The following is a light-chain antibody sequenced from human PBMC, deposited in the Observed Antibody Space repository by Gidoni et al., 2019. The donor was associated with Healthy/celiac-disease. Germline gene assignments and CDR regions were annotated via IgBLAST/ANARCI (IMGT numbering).Light chain of an antibody. CDR2: WAS. CDR3: QQYYSTPLT. CDR1: QSVLYTSNNKNY. J-gene: IGKJ4*01. V-gene: IGKV4-1*01. Sequence: IVMTQSPYSLAVSLGERATINCKSSQSVLYTSNNKNYLAWYQQKPGQPPKLLIYWASTRESGVPDRFSGSGSGTDFTLTSSSLQAEDVAVYYCQQYYSTPLTFGGGTKVEIK.